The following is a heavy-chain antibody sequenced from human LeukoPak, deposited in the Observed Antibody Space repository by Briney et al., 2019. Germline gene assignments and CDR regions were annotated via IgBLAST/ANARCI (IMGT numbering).Heavy chain of an antibody. Sequence: GRSLRLSCAASGFTFYDYAMHWVRQAPGKGLEGVSGISWNSGSIVYADSVKGRFTISRDNAKNSLYLQMNSLRAEDTALYYCAKSHCSSTSCGIDYSGQGTLVTVSS. V-gene: IGHV3-9*01. CDR1: GFTFYDYA. J-gene: IGHJ4*02. CDR2: ISWNSGSI. D-gene: IGHD2-2*01. CDR3: AKSHCSSTSCGIDY.